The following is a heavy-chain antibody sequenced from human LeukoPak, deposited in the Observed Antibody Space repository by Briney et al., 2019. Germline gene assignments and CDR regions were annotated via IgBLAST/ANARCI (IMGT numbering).Heavy chain of an antibody. CDR3: ARALAAAGTFDY. CDR2: INGDGSNT. J-gene: IGHJ4*02. CDR1: GFTFSSYW. Sequence: GGSLRLSCAASGFTFSSYWMNWVRQAPGKGLVWVSRINGDGSNTKYADSVKGRFTISRDNAKNSLYLQMNSLRAEDTAVYYCARALAAAGTFDYWGQGTLVTVSS. V-gene: IGHV3-74*01. D-gene: IGHD6-13*01.